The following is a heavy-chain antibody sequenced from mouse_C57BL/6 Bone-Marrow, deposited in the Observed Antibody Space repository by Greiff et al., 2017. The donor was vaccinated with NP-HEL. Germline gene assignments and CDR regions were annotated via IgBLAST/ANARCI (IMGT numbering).Heavy chain of an antibody. CDR2: IYPGDGDT. Sequence: QVQLKESGAELVKPGASVKISCKASGYAFSSYWMNWVKQRPGKGLEWIGQIYPGDGDTNYNGKFKGKATLTADKSSSTAYMQLISLTSEDSAVYFCALYDYDARLDYWGQGTLVTVSA. CDR3: ALYDYDARLDY. J-gene: IGHJ3*01. V-gene: IGHV1-80*01. CDR1: GYAFSSYW. D-gene: IGHD2-4*01.